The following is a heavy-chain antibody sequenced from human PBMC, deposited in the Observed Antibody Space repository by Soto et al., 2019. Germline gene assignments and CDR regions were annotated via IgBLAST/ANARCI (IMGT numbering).Heavy chain of an antibody. CDR1: CGSFSGYY. CDR2: INHSGST. J-gene: IGHJ5*02. V-gene: IGHV4-34*01. CDR3: ATPGIAAAGRSGGWFDP. Sequence: PSETLSLTCAVYCGSFSGYYWSWIRQPPGKGLEWIGEINHSGSTNYNPSLKSRVTISVDTSKNQFSLKLSSVTAADTAVYYCATPGIAAAGRSGGWFDPWGQGTLVTVSS. D-gene: IGHD6-13*01.